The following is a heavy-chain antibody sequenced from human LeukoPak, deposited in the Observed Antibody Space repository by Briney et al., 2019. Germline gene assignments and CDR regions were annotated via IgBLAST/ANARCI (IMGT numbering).Heavy chain of an antibody. CDR3: ATTLLRASTYMDV. Sequence: GGSLRLSCAASGFTFSSYAMHWVRQAPGKGLEYVSAISSNGGSTYYANSVKGRFTISRDNSKNTLYLQMNSLRAEDTAMYYCATTLLRASTYMDVWGKGTTVTVSS. V-gene: IGHV3-64*01. CDR2: ISSNGGST. D-gene: IGHD1-1*01. CDR1: GFTFSSYA. J-gene: IGHJ6*03.